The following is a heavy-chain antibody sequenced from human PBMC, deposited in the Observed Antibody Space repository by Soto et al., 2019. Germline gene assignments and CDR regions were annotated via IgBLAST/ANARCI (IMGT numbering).Heavy chain of an antibody. D-gene: IGHD6-13*01. CDR3: AKGRIAAAGTLYFDY. J-gene: IGHJ4*02. CDR1: GFTFSNYG. V-gene: IGHV3-30*18. CDR2: ISYDGSNK. Sequence: QVQLMESGGGVVQPGRSLRLSCAASGFTFSNYGMHWVRQAPGKGLEWVAVISYDGSNKYYADSVKGRFTISRDNSKNTLYLQMNSLRAEDTAVYYCAKGRIAAAGTLYFDYWGQGTLVTVSS.